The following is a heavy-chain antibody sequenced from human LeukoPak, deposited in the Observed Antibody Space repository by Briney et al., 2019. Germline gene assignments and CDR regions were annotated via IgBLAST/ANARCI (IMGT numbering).Heavy chain of an antibody. J-gene: IGHJ1*01. CDR1: GYTFSDYG. V-gene: IGHV1-69*05. Sequence: SLKVSCKGSGYTFSDYGISWVRQAPGQGFGWMGGTIPILGTPQNAKKFQDRVTITTDHSTQTSYMELRGLTPDDTAVYFCARAGAQLVAGNFHYWGQGTLVRVSA. D-gene: IGHD6-13*01. CDR3: ARAGAQLVAGNFHY. CDR2: TIPILGTP.